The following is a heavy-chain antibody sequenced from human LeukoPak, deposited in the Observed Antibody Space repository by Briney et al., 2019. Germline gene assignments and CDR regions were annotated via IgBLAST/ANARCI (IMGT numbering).Heavy chain of an antibody. CDR1: GYSISSGYY. Sequence: PSETLSLTCTVSGYSISSGYYWGWIRQPPGKGLEWIGSIYHSGSTYYNPSLKSRVTISVDTSKNQFSLKLSSVTAADTAVYYCARDRIAASIWGQGTMVTVSS. J-gene: IGHJ3*02. V-gene: IGHV4-38-2*02. CDR3: ARDRIAASI. D-gene: IGHD6-13*01. CDR2: IYHSGST.